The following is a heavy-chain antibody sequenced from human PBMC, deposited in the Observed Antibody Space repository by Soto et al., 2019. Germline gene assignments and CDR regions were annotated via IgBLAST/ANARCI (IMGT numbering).Heavy chain of an antibody. D-gene: IGHD1-26*01. J-gene: IGHJ4*02. CDR1: GFKIGDHA. CDR3: SGAERPDTAYFSLY. V-gene: IGHV3-49*04. Sequence: GGSLRLSCTTSGFKIGDHALSWVRQAPWKGLEWVGFLRSKNYGGTTEFAASVEGRFRILRDDFRGSAYLEMNNLKTEDTAVYYCSGAERPDTAYFSLYWGQGTPVTVSS. CDR2: LRSKNYGGTT.